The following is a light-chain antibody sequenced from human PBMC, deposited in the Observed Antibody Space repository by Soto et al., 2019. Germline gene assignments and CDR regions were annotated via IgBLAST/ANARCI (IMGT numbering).Light chain of an antibody. Sequence: EIVLTQSPGTLSLSQGERATLSCRASENVRNNYLAWYQQKPGQAPRLLISGASKRATGIPDRFSGSGSGTDFTLTINRLEPEDFAVYYCQQYSFMWTFG. CDR1: ENVRNNY. CDR3: QQYSFMWT. J-gene: IGKJ1*01. V-gene: IGKV3-20*01. CDR2: GAS.